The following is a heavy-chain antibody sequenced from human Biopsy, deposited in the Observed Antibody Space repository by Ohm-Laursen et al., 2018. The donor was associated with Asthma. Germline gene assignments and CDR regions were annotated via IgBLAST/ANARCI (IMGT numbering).Heavy chain of an antibody. V-gene: IGHV1-18*01. J-gene: IGHJ6*02. CDR3: ARAVDYSHYYGIDV. CDR1: AYTFNSAG. Sequence: SFKNSCSASAYTFNSAGTTVVRPSTGPVLECMGWSSVYNGNTKVAQKLQDRVTMITDTSTSTAYMKLRSLRSDDTAVYFCARAVDYSHYYGIDVWGQGTTVTVS. CDR2: SSVYNGNT. D-gene: IGHD3-10*01.